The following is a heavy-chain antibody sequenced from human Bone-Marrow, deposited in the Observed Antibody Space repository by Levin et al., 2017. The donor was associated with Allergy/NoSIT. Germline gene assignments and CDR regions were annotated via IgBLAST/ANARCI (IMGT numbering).Heavy chain of an antibody. V-gene: IGHV4-39*07. D-gene: IGHD1-7*01. CDR3: ARDRAGTAPFDY. CDR2: IYHDGST. J-gene: IGHJ4*02. Sequence: ESLKISCIVSGGSVSSSSYFWGWIRQPPGKGLEWIGSIYHDGSTYYNPSLKSRVTISLETSENQFSLKLNSLTAADTAVYYCARDRAGTAPFDYWGRGALVTVSS. CDR1: GGSVSSSSYF.